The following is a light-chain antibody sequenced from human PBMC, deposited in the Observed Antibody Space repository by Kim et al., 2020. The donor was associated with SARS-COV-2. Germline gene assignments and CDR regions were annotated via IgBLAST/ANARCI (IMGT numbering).Light chain of an antibody. CDR1: QNVITN. CDR2: GAS. Sequence: SVSPGESVTLSCRASQNVITNVAWYQHKRGQAPRLLMYGASFRASGILARFSASGSGTEFTLTITSLQSEDFAVYYCQQYNDWRTFGQGTKVDIK. V-gene: IGKV3-15*01. CDR3: QQYNDWRT. J-gene: IGKJ1*01.